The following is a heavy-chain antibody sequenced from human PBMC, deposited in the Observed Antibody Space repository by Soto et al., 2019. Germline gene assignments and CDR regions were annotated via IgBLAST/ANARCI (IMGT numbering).Heavy chain of an antibody. CDR3: ARANYDFWSGYSIDY. CDR1: GGTFSSYT. CDR2: IIPILGIA. J-gene: IGHJ4*02. V-gene: IGHV1-69*02. Sequence: QVQLVQSGAEVKKPGSSVKVSCKASGGTFSSYTISWVRQAPGQGLEWMGRIIPILGIANYAQKIQGRVTITADKSTSTAYMELSSLRSEDTAVYYCARANYDFWSGYSIDYWGQGTLVTVSS. D-gene: IGHD3-3*01.